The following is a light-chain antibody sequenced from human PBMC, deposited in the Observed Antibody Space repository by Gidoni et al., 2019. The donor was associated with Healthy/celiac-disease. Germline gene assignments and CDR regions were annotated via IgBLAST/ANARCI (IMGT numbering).Light chain of an antibody. V-gene: IGKV3-20*01. J-gene: IGKJ4*01. CDR2: GAS. CDR3: QQYGSSPTLT. CDR1: QSVSSSY. Sequence: EIVLPQSPGTLSLSPGERATLSCRASQSVSSSYLAWYQQKPGQAPRLLIYGASSRATGIPDRFSGSGSGTDFTLTINRLEPEDFAVYYCQQYGSSPTLTFXGXTKVEIK.